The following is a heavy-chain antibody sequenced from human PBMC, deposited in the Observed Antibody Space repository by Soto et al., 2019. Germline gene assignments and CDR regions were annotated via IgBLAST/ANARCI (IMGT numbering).Heavy chain of an antibody. V-gene: IGHV1-69*13. CDR1: GGTFSSYA. CDR2: IIPIFGTA. CDR3: AKTYYYDSSGYYYAYYFDY. Sequence: SVKVSCKASGGTFSSYAISWVRQAPGQGLEWMGGIIPIFGTANYAQKFQGRVTITADESTSTAYMELSSLRSEDTAVYYCAKTYYYDSSGYYYAYYFDYSGQGTLVTVSS. J-gene: IGHJ4*02. D-gene: IGHD3-22*01.